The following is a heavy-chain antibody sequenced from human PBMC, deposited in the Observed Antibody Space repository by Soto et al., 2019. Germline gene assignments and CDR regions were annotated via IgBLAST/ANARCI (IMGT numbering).Heavy chain of an antibody. Sequence: GESLKISCKGSGYSFTSYWIGWVRQMPGKGLEWMGIIYPGDSDTRYSPSFQGQVTISADKSISTAYLQWSSLKASDTAMYYCARRAHLAYCGGDCYSAFAIWGQGTMVTVSS. J-gene: IGHJ3*02. V-gene: IGHV5-51*01. CDR2: IYPGDSDT. CDR1: GYSFTSYW. CDR3: ARRAHLAYCGGDCYSAFAI. D-gene: IGHD2-21*01.